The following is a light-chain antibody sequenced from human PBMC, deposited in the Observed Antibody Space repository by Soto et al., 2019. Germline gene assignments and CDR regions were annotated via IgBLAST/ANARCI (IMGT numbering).Light chain of an antibody. J-gene: IGLJ1*01. V-gene: IGLV2-14*01. CDR1: SSDVGGYNY. Sequence: QSALTQPASVSGSPGQSITISCTGTSSDVGGYNYVSWYQKHPGKAPKLMIYDVSNRPSGVSNRFSGSKSGNTASLTISGLQAEDEADYYCSSYTSSSLDVFGTGTKLTVL. CDR2: DVS. CDR3: SSYTSSSLDV.